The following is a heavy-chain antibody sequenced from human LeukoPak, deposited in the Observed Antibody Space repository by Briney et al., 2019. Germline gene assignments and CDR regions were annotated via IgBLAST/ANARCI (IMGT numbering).Heavy chain of an antibody. Sequence: GGSLRLSCAASGFTFSSYGMHWVRQAPGKGLEWVAVISYDGSNKYYADSVKGRFPISRDNSKNTLYLQMNSLRAEDTAVYYCAKTPGGYYDSSGYSYYFDYWGQGTLVTVSS. D-gene: IGHD3-22*01. CDR1: GFTFSSYG. CDR2: ISYDGSNK. CDR3: AKTPGGYYDSSGYSYYFDY. J-gene: IGHJ4*02. V-gene: IGHV3-30*18.